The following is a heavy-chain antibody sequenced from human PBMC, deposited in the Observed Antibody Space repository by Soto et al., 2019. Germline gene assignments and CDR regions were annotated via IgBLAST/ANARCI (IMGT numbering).Heavy chain of an antibody. CDR3: ARINYDSSGPVGNSWSFDL. D-gene: IGHD3-22*01. CDR1: GFSLSNARMG. CDR2: IFSNDEK. J-gene: IGHJ2*01. Sequence: QVTLKESGPVLVKPTETLTLTCTVSGFSLSNARMGVSWIRQPPWKALEWLAHIFSNDEKSYSTSLKSRLTITKDTSKSQVVLTMTNMDPVDTATYYCARINYDSSGPVGNSWSFDLWGRGTLVTVSS. V-gene: IGHV2-26*01.